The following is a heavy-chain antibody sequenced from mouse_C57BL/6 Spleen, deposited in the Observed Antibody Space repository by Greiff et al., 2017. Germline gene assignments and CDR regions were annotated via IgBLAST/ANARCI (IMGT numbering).Heavy chain of an antibody. J-gene: IGHJ4*01. V-gene: IGHV1-59*01. CDR3: ARKWLRQGGYYAMDY. CDR1: GYTFTSYW. Sequence: QVQLQQPGAELVRPGTSVKLSCKASGYTFTSYWMHWVKQRPGQGLEWIGVIDPSDSYTNYNQKFKGKATLTVDTSSSTAYMQLSSLTSEDSAVYYCARKWLRQGGYYAMDYWGQGTSVTVSS. CDR2: IDPSDSYT. D-gene: IGHD2-2*01.